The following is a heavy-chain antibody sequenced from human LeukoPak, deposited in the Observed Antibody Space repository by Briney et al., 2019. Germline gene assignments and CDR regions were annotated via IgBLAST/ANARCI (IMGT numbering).Heavy chain of an antibody. V-gene: IGHV4-38-2*01. D-gene: IGHD3-22*01. CDR3: ARRVDYYDNSPNDPLDY. CDR2: IYHSGST. CDR1: GYSISSGYY. J-gene: IGHJ4*02. Sequence: PSETLSLTCAVSGYSISSGYYWGWIRQPPGKGLEWIGSIYHSGSTYYNPSLKSRVTISVDTSKNQFSLKLSSVTAADTAVYYCARRVDYYDNSPNDPLDYWGQGTLVTVSS.